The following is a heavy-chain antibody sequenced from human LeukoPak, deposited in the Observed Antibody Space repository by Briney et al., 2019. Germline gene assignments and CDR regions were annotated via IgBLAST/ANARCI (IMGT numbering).Heavy chain of an antibody. Sequence: GGSLRLSCEASGVSFSGSVIHWVRQAPGKGLEWVGRIRGNANNYATSYAESTKGRFIISRDDSKNTAYLQMNSLKIEDTSTYFCTGAVTFRGGLLSDHWGQGTLVIVTS. CDR2: IRGNANNYAT. J-gene: IGHJ4*02. CDR3: TGAVTFRGGLLSDH. CDR1: GVSFSGSV. D-gene: IGHD3-16*01. V-gene: IGHV3-73*01.